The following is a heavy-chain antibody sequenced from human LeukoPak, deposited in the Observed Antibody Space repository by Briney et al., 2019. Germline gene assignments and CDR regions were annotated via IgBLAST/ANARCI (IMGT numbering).Heavy chain of an antibody. J-gene: IGHJ4*02. CDR2: IKEDGSEP. D-gene: IGHD1-1*01. Sequence: PGGSLRLSCAASGFTLGTYWMTWVRQAPRKGLEWAAAIKEDGSEPYYVDSVKGRFTISRDNAENSHYLQMSSLRAEDTAVYYCARTTYGDYWGQGTLVTVSS. V-gene: IGHV3-7*02. CDR3: ARTTYGDY. CDR1: GFTLGTYW.